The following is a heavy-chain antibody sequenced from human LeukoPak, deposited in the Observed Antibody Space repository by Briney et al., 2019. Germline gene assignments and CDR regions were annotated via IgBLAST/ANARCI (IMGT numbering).Heavy chain of an antibody. CDR1: GFTFSDYY. CDR2: SSSGSTI. Sequence: GGSLRLSCAASGFTFSDYYMSWIRQAPGKGLEWVSYSSSGSTIYYADSAKGRFTISRDNAKNSLYLQMNSLRAEDTAVYYCARVGSSGSDYYGMDVWGQGTTVTVSS. D-gene: IGHD6-6*01. J-gene: IGHJ6*02. V-gene: IGHV3-11*01. CDR3: ARVGSSGSDYYGMDV.